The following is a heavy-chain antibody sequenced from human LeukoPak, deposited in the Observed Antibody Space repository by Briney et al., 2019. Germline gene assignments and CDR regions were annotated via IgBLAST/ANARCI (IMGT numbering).Heavy chain of an antibody. Sequence: GGSLRLSCAASGFTFSRDWTHWVRQAPGKGPEWVSRISDDGSITTYADSVQGRFTISRDNAKSTMFLQMNSLRAEDTAVYFCARRFYQTNVYDRHFDHWGQGILVTVSS. V-gene: IGHV3-74*03. J-gene: IGHJ4*02. D-gene: IGHD2-8*01. CDR3: ARRFYQTNVYDRHFDH. CDR1: GFTFSRDW. CDR2: ISDDGSIT.